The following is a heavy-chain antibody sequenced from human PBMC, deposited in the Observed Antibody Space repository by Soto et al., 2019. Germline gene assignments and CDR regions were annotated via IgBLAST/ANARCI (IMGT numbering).Heavy chain of an antibody. J-gene: IGHJ5*02. CDR3: ARGGSIAAAGTSLGDNWFDP. CDR2: INHSGST. V-gene: IGHV4-34*01. D-gene: IGHD6-13*01. Sequence: SETLSLTCAVYGGSFSGYYLSWIRQPPGKGLEWIGEINHSGSTNYNPSLKSRVTISVDTSKNQFSLKLSSVTAADTAVYYCARGGSIAAAGTSLGDNWFDPWGQGTLVTVSS. CDR1: GGSFSGYY.